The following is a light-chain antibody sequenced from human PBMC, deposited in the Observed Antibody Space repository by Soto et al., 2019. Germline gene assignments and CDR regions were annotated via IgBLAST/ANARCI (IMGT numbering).Light chain of an antibody. Sequence: EILVTQSPDTLSLSPGESATVSCRASQSLGRNYLAWFQHKPGQAHRLLITGISTRASGVPDRFIGGGSGTDFTLTITRVEPEDFAVYYCHQYDTSPISFGQGTRLEI. CDR3: HQYDTSPIS. J-gene: IGKJ5*01. CDR1: QSLGRNY. CDR2: GIS. V-gene: IGKV3-20*01.